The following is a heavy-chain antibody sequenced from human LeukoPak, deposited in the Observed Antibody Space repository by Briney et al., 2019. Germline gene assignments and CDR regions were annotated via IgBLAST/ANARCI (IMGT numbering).Heavy chain of an antibody. J-gene: IGHJ6*03. Sequence: PGGSLRLSCAASGFTFSSYEMNWVRQAPGKGLEWVSYISSSGSTIYYADSVKGRFTISRDNAKNSLYLQMNSLRAEDTAVYYCARDDYDFWSGYYTGYYYYYMDVWGKGTTVTVSS. V-gene: IGHV3-48*03. CDR1: GFTFSSYE. D-gene: IGHD3-3*01. CDR3: ARDDYDFWSGYYTGYYYYYMDV. CDR2: ISSSGSTI.